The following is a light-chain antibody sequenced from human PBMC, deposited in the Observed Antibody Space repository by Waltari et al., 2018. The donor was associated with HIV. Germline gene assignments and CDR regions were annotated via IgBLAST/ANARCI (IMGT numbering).Light chain of an antibody. CDR3: CSYAGSGLV. V-gene: IGLV2-23*02. CDR1: SSDVGASTL. Sequence: QSALTQSASVSGSPGQSITISCTGPSSDVGASTLVSWYQQHPGEVPKLLIYEVTKRPSGVSTRFSGSKSANTASLTISGLQAEDEADYYCCSYAGSGLVFGGGTKLTVL. CDR2: EVT. J-gene: IGLJ3*02.